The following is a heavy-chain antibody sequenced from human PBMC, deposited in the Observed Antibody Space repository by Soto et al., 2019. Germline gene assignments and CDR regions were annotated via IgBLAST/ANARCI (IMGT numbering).Heavy chain of an antibody. Sequence: GASVKVSCKASGGTFSSYTISWVRQAPGQGLEWMGRIIPILGIANYAQKFQGRVTITADKSTSTAYMELSSLRSEDTAVYYCAAQITYLHGPLDDAFDIWGQGTMVTVSS. J-gene: IGHJ3*02. CDR3: AAQITYLHGPLDDAFDI. V-gene: IGHV1-69*02. CDR2: IIPILGIA. CDR1: GGTFSSYT. D-gene: IGHD3-10*01.